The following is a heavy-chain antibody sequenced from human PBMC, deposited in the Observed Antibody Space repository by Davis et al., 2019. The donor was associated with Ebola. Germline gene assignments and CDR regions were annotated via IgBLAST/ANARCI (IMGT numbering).Heavy chain of an antibody. CDR3: ARGHWSTVTTYYFDY. CDR1: GYTFTSYY. Sequence: ASVKVSCKASGYTFTSYYMHWVRQAPGQGLEWMGWINPNSGGTNYAQKFQGWVTMTRDTSISTAYMELSRLRSDDTAVYYCARGHWSTVTTYYFDYWGQGTLVTVSS. V-gene: IGHV1-2*04. J-gene: IGHJ4*02. CDR2: INPNSGGT. D-gene: IGHD4-17*01.